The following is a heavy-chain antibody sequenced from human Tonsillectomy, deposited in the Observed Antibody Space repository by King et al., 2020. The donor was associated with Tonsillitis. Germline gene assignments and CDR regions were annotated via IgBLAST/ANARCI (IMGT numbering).Heavy chain of an antibody. Sequence: VQLQESGPGLVKPSQTLSLTCTVSGDSIISGDYYWSWIRQSPGKGLEWIAYIYSSGNTYYSPSLKSRVSISADMSKNEFSLELRSVTAADTAVYYCARVYEVWHWFDPWGQGTLVTVSS. CDR2: IYSSGNT. CDR3: ARVYEVWHWFDP. D-gene: IGHD3-16*01. V-gene: IGHV4-30-4*01. CDR1: GDSIISGDYY. J-gene: IGHJ5*02.